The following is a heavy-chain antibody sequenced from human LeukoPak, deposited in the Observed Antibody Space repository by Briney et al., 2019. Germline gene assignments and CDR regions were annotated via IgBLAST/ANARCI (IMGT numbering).Heavy chain of an antibody. CDR1: GYSISSGYY. J-gene: IGHJ4*02. CDR3: ARDHRTAMVIG. Sequence: SETLSLTCTVSGYSISSGYYWGWIRQPPGKGLEWIGSIYHSGSTYYNPSLKSRVTISVDTSKNQFSLKLSSVTAADMAVYYCARDHRTAMVIGWGQGTLVTVSS. CDR2: IYHSGST. V-gene: IGHV4-38-2*02. D-gene: IGHD5-18*01.